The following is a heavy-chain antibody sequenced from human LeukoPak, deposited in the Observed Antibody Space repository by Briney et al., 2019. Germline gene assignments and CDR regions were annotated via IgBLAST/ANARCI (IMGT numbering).Heavy chain of an antibody. CDR1: GGSISSGGYY. D-gene: IGHD3-22*01. V-gene: IGHV4-31*03. CDR2: IYYSGST. CDR3: ARGSPTYYYDSSGYYYGD. J-gene: IGHJ4*02. Sequence: PSETLSLTCTVSGGSISSGGYYWSWIRQHPGKGLEWIGYIYYSGSTYYNPSLKSRVTISVDTSKTQFSLKLSSVTAADTAVYYCARGSPTYYYDSSGYYYGDWGQGTLVTVSS.